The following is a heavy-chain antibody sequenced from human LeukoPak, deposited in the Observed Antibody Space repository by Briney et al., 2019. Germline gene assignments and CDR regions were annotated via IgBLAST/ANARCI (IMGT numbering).Heavy chain of an antibody. CDR2: ISSSGSTI. J-gene: IGHJ6*02. D-gene: IGHD3-22*01. CDR1: GFTFSSYE. V-gene: IGHV3-48*03. Sequence: GGSLRLSCAASGFTFSSYEMNWVRQAPGKGLEWVSYISSSGSTIYYADSVKGRFTTSRDNAKNSLYLQMNSLRAEDTAVYYCARDYAYYYDSSGYYSLYYYYGMDVWGQGTTVTVSS. CDR3: ARDYAYYYDSSGYYSLYYYYGMDV.